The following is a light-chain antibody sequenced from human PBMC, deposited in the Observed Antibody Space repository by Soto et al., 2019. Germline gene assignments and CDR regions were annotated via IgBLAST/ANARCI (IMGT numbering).Light chain of an antibody. CDR2: NNN. V-gene: IGLV1-44*01. CDR3: AAWDDSLNGYV. Sequence: QSMLTQPPLASGTPGQRGNSSCSGDSSNIGTNAVNWYQQLPGTAPKLLIYNNNQRPSGVPDRFSGSKSGTSASLAISGLQSEDEADYYCAAWDDSLNGYVFGTGT. CDR1: SSNIGTNA. J-gene: IGLJ1*01.